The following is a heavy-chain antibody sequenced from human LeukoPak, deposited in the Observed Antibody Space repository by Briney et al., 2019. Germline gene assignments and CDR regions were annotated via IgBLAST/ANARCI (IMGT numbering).Heavy chain of an antibody. V-gene: IGHV3-30*18. CDR2: ISYDGSNK. CDR1: GFTFSSYG. D-gene: IGHD3/OR15-3a*01. CDR3: AKDSVALVIADAFDI. Sequence: GGSLRLSCAAYGFTFSSYGMHWVRQAPGKGLEWVAVISYDGSNKYYADSVKGRFTISRDNSKNTLYLQMNSLRAEDTAVYYCAKDSVALVIADAFDIWGQGTMVTVSS. J-gene: IGHJ3*02.